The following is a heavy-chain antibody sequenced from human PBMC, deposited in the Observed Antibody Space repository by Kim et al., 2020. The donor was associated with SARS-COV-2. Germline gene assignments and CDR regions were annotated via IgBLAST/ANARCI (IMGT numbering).Heavy chain of an antibody. D-gene: IGHD2-2*01. V-gene: IGHV3-23*01. Sequence: GGSLRLSCAASGFTFSSYAMSWVRQAPGKGLEWVSAISGSGGSTYYADSVKGRFTISRDNSKNTLYLQMNSLRAEDTAVYYCAKDRFEGYCSSTSCYEGDYYYYGMDVWGQGTTVTVSS. J-gene: IGHJ6*02. CDR3: AKDRFEGYCSSTSCYEGDYYYYGMDV. CDR2: ISGSGGST. CDR1: GFTFSSYA.